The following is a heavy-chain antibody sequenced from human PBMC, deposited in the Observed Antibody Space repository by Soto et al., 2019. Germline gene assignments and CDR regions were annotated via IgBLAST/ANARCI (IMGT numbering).Heavy chain of an antibody. CDR1: GFTFSSYG. V-gene: IGHV3-33*01. CDR3: ARAPTTVMDYYYYYMDV. CDR2: IWYDGSNK. D-gene: IGHD4-17*01. Sequence: ESGGGVVQPGRSLRLSCAASGFTFSSYGMHWVRQAPGKGLEWVAVIWYDGSNKYYADSVKGRFTISRDNSKNTLYLQMNSLRAEDTAVYYCARAPTTVMDYYYYYMDVWGKGTTVTVSS. J-gene: IGHJ6*03.